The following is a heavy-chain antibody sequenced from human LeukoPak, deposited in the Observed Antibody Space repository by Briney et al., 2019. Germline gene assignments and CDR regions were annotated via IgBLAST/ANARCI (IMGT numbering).Heavy chain of an antibody. J-gene: IGHJ4*02. CDR3: ARAGGGYSCNY. D-gene: IGHD2-15*01. Sequence: RTSETLSRTCTVYGVSISSYYWSWIRQPPGKGLEWIGYLYYSGNTNYNPSLKSRVTISVDTSKNQFSLKLSSVTAADPAVYYCARAGGGYSCNYWGQGTLVTVSS. CDR1: GVSISSYY. CDR2: LYYSGNT. V-gene: IGHV4-59*01.